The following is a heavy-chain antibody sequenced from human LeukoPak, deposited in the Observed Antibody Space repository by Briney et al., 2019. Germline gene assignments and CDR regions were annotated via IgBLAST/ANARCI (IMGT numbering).Heavy chain of an antibody. J-gene: IGHJ3*02. Sequence: GGALRLSCAASGFTFSSYSMNWVRQAPGKGLNCVSSISSRSSYIYYADSVKGRFTISRDSATNSLYLQMNSLRAEDTAVYYCVAYDSSGYYYVRPSPSAFDIWGQGTMVTVSS. CDR1: GFTFSSYS. V-gene: IGHV3-21*01. CDR2: ISSRSSYI. D-gene: IGHD3-22*01. CDR3: VAYDSSGYYYVRPSPSAFDI.